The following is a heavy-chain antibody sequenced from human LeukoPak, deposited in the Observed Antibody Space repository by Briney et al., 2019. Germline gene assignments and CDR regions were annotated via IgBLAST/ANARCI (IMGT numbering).Heavy chain of an antibody. CDR1: GYTFTSHH. CDR2: MNPNSGNT. V-gene: IGHV1-8*01. Sequence: ASVKVSCKASGYTFTSHHINWVRQAAGQGLEWMGWMNPNSGNTAYAQKFQDRVTMSWDTSINTAYMELDSLRSEDTAVYYCARGRPTNLGGIYWGQGSLVTVSS. CDR3: ARGRPTNLGGIY. D-gene: IGHD7-27*01. J-gene: IGHJ4*02.